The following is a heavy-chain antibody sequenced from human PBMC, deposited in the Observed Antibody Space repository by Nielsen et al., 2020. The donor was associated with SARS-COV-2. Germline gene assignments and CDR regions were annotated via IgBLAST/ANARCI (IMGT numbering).Heavy chain of an antibody. D-gene: IGHD3-10*01. Sequence: WVRQAPGQGLEWMGRIIPILGIANYAQKFQGRVTITADKSTSTAYMELSSLRSEDTAVYYCARVDYYGSGSYYDEFYYFDYWGQGTPVTVSS. CDR2: IIPILGIA. CDR3: ARVDYYGSGSYYDEFYYFDY. J-gene: IGHJ4*02. V-gene: IGHV1-69*04.